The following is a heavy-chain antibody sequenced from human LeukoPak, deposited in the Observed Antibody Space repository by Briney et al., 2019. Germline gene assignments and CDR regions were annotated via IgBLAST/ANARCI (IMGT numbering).Heavy chain of an antibody. CDR1: GGSISSYY. Sequence: SETLSLTCTVSGGSISSYYWSWIRQPPGKGLEWIGYIYYSGSTNYNPSLKSRVTISVDTSKNQFSLKLSSVTAADTAVYYCARVGGSRRGMDVWGQGTTVTVS. CDR2: IYYSGST. CDR3: ARVGGSRRGMDV. J-gene: IGHJ6*02. V-gene: IGHV4-59*01. D-gene: IGHD1-26*01.